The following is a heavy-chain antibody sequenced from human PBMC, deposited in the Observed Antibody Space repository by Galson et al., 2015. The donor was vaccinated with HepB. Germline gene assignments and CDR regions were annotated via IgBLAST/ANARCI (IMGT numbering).Heavy chain of an antibody. D-gene: IGHD6-13*01. CDR2: INHSGST. J-gene: IGHJ4*02. Sequence: ETLSLTCAVYGGSFSGYYWSWIRQPPGKGLEWIGEINHSGSTNYNPSLKSRVTISVDTSKNQFSLKLSSVTAADTAVYYCARVSPDEIAAAATYRFDYWGQGTLVTVSS. CDR3: ARVSPDEIAAAATYRFDY. V-gene: IGHV4-34*01. CDR1: GGSFSGYY.